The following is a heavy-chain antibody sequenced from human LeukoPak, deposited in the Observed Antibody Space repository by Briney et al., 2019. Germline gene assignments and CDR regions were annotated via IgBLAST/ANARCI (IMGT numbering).Heavy chain of an antibody. CDR2: ISSSSSYI. D-gene: IGHD1-1*01. V-gene: IGHV3-21*01. CDR3: ARERQLERLAFGKEGSAFDY. CDR1: GFTFNSYT. J-gene: IGHJ4*02. Sequence: GGSLRLSCAASGFTFNSYTMNWVRQAPGKGLEWVSSISSSSSYIYYAASVKGRFTIPRDNAKNSLYLQMNRLRAEDTAVYYCARERQLERLAFGKEGSAFDYWGQGTLVTVSS.